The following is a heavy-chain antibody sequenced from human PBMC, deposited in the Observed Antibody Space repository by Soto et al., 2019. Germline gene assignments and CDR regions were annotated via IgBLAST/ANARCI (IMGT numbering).Heavy chain of an antibody. CDR2: IHYSESS. CDR3: AKARRPRTRNAFHS. V-gene: IGHV4-39*01. D-gene: IGHD2-2*01. J-gene: IGHJ3*02. CDR1: GASLGSGYYY. Sequence: SETLSLTCTISGASLGSGYYYWALLRQPPGKGLEWIGSIHYSESSYFYPSLQSRVTISLDTSQNQISLNLSSVTGADTAVYYCAKARRPRTRNAFHSRGKGRMVT.